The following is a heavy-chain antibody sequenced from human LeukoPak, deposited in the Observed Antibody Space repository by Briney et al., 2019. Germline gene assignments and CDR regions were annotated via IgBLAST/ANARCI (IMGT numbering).Heavy chain of an antibody. J-gene: IGHJ4*02. CDR2: ISPSGGIT. CDR3: AKACGGYSYGSWYGY. V-gene: IGHV3-23*01. Sequence: GGSLRLPWAASGFTFSSHGMNWVRQAPGKGLEWVAGISPSGGITYYTDSVKGRFTISRDNSKNTVSLQMNSLRGDATAVYYCAKACGGYSYGSWYGYWGQGTLVTVSS. CDR1: GFTFSSHG. D-gene: IGHD5-18*01.